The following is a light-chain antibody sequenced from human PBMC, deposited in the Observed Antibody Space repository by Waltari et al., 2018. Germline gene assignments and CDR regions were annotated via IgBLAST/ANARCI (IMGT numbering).Light chain of an antibody. CDR1: QSVSSSY. CDR3: QQYGSSPLFT. Sequence: EMVLTQSPGTLSLSPGERATLPCRASQSVSSSYLAWYQQKPCQAPRLLIYGASSRATGIPDMFSGSGSGTDFTLTISRLEPEDFAVYYCQQYGSSPLFTFGPGTKVDIK. J-gene: IGKJ3*01. V-gene: IGKV3-20*01. CDR2: GAS.